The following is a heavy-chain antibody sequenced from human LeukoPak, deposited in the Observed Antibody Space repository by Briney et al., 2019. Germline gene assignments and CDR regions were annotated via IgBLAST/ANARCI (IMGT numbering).Heavy chain of an antibody. Sequence: GASVKVSCKASGYTFTDYYMHWVRQAPRQWLEWVGWINPLTGSTGYAQKFQGRVTMTRDTSISTTYMELTRLRSDDTAVYFCARYTELLGRHFDYWGQGTPVTVFS. D-gene: IGHD1-1*01. J-gene: IGHJ4*02. CDR1: GYTFTDYY. CDR2: INPLTGST. CDR3: ARYTELLGRHFDY. V-gene: IGHV1-2*02.